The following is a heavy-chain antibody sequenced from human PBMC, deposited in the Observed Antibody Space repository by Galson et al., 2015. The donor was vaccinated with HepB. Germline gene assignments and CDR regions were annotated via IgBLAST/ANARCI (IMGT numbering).Heavy chain of an antibody. D-gene: IGHD6-13*01. CDR2: TYYRSKWYN. V-gene: IGHV6-1*01. CDR1: GDSVSSNSAA. CDR3: ARVSGIAVGGIYYYILDV. Sequence: CAISGDSVSSNSAAWHWLRQSPARGLEWLGRTYYRSKWYNDYGASLKSRIVINPDTSKNQFSLQLSSVTPEDTAVYYCARVSGIAVGGIYYYILDVWGQGTTVTVSS. J-gene: IGHJ6*02.